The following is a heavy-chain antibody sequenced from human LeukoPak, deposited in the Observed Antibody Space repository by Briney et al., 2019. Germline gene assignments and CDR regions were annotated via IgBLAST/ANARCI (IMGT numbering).Heavy chain of an antibody. V-gene: IGHV3-7*01. Sequence: GGSLRLSCAASGFTFSAYWMNWVRQAPGKGLEWVANIKQDGSQKYYVDSVKGRFTISRDNAKNSLDLQMNGLRAEDTAVYYCARETPRRGETRDGYRWGQGTLVTVSS. CDR3: ARETPRRGETRDGYR. CDR1: GFTFSAYW. J-gene: IGHJ4*02. CDR2: IKQDGSQK. D-gene: IGHD5-24*01.